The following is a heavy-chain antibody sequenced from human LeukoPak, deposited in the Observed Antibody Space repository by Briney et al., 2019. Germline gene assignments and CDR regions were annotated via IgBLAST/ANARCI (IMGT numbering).Heavy chain of an antibody. CDR2: IYHSGST. D-gene: IGHD6-6*01. Sequence: SETLSLTCTVSGDSISTYYWNWIRQPPGKGLEWIGYIYHSGSTNYNPSLQSRVTISVDTSKNQFSLNLNSVTAADTAVYYCARGGAARLHFQNWGQGTLVTVSS. V-gene: IGHV4-59*01. CDR3: ARGGAARLHFQN. CDR1: GDSISTYY. J-gene: IGHJ1*01.